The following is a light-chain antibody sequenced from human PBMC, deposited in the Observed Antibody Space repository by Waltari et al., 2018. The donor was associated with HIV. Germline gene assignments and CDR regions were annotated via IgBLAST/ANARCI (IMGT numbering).Light chain of an antibody. CDR2: GAS. J-gene: IGKJ1*01. Sequence: EIVMTQSQATLSMSPGERATLSCRASQSVNSDLAWYQQRPGQAPRLLIYGASTRATDVPPRFSGSGSGTEFTLTISSLQSEDFAVYYCEQYSNWPPWTFGQGTKVEIK. CDR3: EQYSNWPPWT. CDR1: QSVNSD. V-gene: IGKV3-15*01.